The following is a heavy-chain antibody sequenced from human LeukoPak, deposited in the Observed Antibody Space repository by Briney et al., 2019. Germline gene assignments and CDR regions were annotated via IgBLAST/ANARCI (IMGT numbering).Heavy chain of an antibody. V-gene: IGHV1-18*01. CDR1: GYTFTSYG. CDR2: ISAYNGNT. CDR3: ARDPPVEMATIGDY. D-gene: IGHD5-24*01. Sequence: ASVKVSCKASGYTFTSYGISWVRQAPGQGLEWMGWISAYNGNTNYAQKFQGRVTITTDESTSTAYMELSSLRSEDTAVYYCARDPPVEMATIGDYWGQGTLVTVSS. J-gene: IGHJ4*02.